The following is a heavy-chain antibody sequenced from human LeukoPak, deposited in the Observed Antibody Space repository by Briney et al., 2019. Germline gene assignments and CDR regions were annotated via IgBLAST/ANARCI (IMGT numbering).Heavy chain of an antibody. CDR2: IRGSGGDT. Sequence: PGGSLRLSCAASGFTFRSYAICWVRQAPGKGLEWVSGIRGSGGDTYFADSVKGRFTIYRENSKNTVFLQMDSLRAEDTAAYYCAKLPALDNSRSVIQYYFDYWGQGTLVTVSS. D-gene: IGHD6-6*01. J-gene: IGHJ4*02. CDR1: GFTFRSYA. CDR3: AKLPALDNSRSVIQYYFDY. V-gene: IGHV3-23*01.